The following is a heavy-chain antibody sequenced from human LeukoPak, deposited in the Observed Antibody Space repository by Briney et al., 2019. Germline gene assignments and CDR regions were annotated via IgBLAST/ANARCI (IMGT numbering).Heavy chain of an antibody. J-gene: IGHJ2*01. CDR2: MNPNSGNT. Sequence: WASVKVSCKASGYTFTSYDINWVRQATGQGLEWMGWMNPNSGNTGYAQKLQGRVTMTTDTSTSTAYMELRSLRSDDTAVYYCARATGIAVAGHWYFDLWGRGTLVTVSS. V-gene: IGHV1-8*01. D-gene: IGHD6-19*01. CDR3: ARATGIAVAGHWYFDL. CDR1: GYTFTSYD.